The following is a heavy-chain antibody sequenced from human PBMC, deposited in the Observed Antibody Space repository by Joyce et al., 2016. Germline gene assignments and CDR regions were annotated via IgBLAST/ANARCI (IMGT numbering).Heavy chain of an antibody. J-gene: IGHJ4*02. CDR2: IKIEKGDT. CDR1: GCTFTGYY. CDR3: AREGLPHGGFDY. Sequence: QVQLVQSGTEVKKPGASVKVSCKGSGCTFTGYYMHWVRQAPGQGLEMMGCIKIEKGDTHYTQNFQGRVTMTRDTSINTAYMEVTRLRSDDTAFYYCAREGLPHGGFDYWGLGTLVTVSS. V-gene: IGHV1-2*02.